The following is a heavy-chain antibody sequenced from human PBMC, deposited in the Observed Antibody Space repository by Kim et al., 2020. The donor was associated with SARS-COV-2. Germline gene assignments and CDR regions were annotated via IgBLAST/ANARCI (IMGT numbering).Heavy chain of an antibody. CDR1: GFTFRTYG. Sequence: GGSLRLSCAASGFTFRTYGMNWVRQAPGKGLEWISYISSTSSPIFYADSVKGRFTISRDNAKSSLYLHMSSLRDEDTAVYFCARDPGMARGVLYLDYWGQGTLVTVSS. J-gene: IGHJ4*02. CDR2: ISSTSSPI. D-gene: IGHD3-10*01. V-gene: IGHV3-48*02. CDR3: ARDPGMARGVLYLDY.